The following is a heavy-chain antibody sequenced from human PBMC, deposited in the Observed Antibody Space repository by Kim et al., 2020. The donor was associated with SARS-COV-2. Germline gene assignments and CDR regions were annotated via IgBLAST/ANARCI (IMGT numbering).Heavy chain of an antibody. D-gene: IGHD3-3*01. Sequence: ASVKVSCKASGYTFTSYYMHWVRQAPGQGLEWMGIINPSGGSTSYAQKFQGRVTMTRDTSTSTVYMELSSLRSEDTAVYYCARDSGRYDFWSDLDYWGQGTLVTVSS. CDR3: ARDSGRYDFWSDLDY. CDR1: GYTFTSYY. V-gene: IGHV1-46*01. J-gene: IGHJ4*02. CDR2: INPSGGST.